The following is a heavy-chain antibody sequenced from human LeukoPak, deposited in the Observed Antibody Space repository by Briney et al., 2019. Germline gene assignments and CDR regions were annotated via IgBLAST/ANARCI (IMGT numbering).Heavy chain of an antibody. CDR1: GFTFSSYS. D-gene: IGHD1-26*01. V-gene: IGHV3-48*01. J-gene: IGHJ5*02. CDR3: ARVGSGSYGKEDYNWFDP. Sequence: GGSLRLSCADSGFTFSSYSMNWVRQAPGKGLEWVSYISSSSRTKYYADSVKGRFTISRDNAKNSLYLEMNSLRAEDTAVYYCARVGSGSYGKEDYNWFDPWGQGTLVTVSS. CDR2: ISSSSRTK.